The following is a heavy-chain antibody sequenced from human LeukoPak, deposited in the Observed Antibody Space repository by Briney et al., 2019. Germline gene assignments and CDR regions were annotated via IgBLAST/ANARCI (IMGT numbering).Heavy chain of an antibody. CDR1: GGSISSSSYY. D-gene: IGHD3-9*01. Sequence: SETLSLTCTVSGGSISSSSYYWGWIRQPPGKGLEWIGSIYYSGSTYYNPSLKSRVTISVDTSKNQFSLQLSSVTAADTAVYYCARDCLYFDWFVGDGYYYYGMDVWGQGTTVTVSS. V-gene: IGHV4-39*07. J-gene: IGHJ6*02. CDR2: IYYSGST. CDR3: ARDCLYFDWFVGDGYYYYGMDV.